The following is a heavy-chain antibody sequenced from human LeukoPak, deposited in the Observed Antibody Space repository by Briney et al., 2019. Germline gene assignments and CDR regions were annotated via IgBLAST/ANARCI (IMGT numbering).Heavy chain of an antibody. Sequence: GASVKVSCKVSGYTLTELSMHWVRQAPGKGLEWMGGFDPEDGETIYAQKFQGRVTMTEDTSTDTAYMELSSLRSEDTAVYYCATGGWSFGAFDIWGQGTMVTVSS. J-gene: IGHJ3*02. CDR2: FDPEDGET. D-gene: IGHD1-26*01. CDR3: ATGGWSFGAFDI. V-gene: IGHV1-24*01. CDR1: GYTLTELS.